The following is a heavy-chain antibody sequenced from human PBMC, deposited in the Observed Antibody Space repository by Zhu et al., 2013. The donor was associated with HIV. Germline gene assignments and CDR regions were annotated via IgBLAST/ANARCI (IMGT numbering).Heavy chain of an antibody. J-gene: IGHJ3*02. Sequence: QVQLVQSGAEVKKPGASVKVSCKASGYTFTSYYMHWVRQAPGQGLEWMGIINPSGGSTSYAQKFQGRVTMTRDTSTSTVYMELSSLRSEDTAVYYCARVQLSAGRQLVLQNAFDIWGQGTMVTVSS. CDR2: INPSGGST. CDR3: ARVQLSAGRQLVLQNAFDI. D-gene: IGHD6-13*01. V-gene: IGHV1-46*01. CDR1: GYTFTSYY.